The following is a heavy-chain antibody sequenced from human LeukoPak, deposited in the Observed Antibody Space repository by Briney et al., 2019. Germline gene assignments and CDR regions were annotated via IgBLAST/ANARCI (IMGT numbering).Heavy chain of an antibody. V-gene: IGHV3-7*01. CDR1: GFTFSSYW. Sequence: GRSLRLSCAASGFTFSSYWMSWDRQAPGKGLEWVANIKQDGSEKYYVDSVKGRFTISRDNAKNPLYLQMNSLRAEDTAVYYCASIAAINYYYYYGMDVWGQGTTVTVSS. D-gene: IGHD2-2*01. CDR2: IKQDGSEK. CDR3: ASIAAINYYYYYGMDV. J-gene: IGHJ6*02.